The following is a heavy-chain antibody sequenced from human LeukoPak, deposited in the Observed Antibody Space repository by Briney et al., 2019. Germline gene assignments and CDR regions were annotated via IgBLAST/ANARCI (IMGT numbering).Heavy chain of an antibody. Sequence: SETLSLTCTVSGGSVSDYYWSWIRQSPGKGLEWIGYIYYTGSTSYNPSLRSRVTMSADTSKNQFSLKLSSVTAADPAVYYCARGGYYDSSGYYYAHLLDYWGQGTLVTVSS. CDR2: IYYTGST. CDR1: GGSVSDYY. CDR3: ARGGYYDSSGYYYAHLLDY. D-gene: IGHD3-22*01. J-gene: IGHJ4*02. V-gene: IGHV4-59*02.